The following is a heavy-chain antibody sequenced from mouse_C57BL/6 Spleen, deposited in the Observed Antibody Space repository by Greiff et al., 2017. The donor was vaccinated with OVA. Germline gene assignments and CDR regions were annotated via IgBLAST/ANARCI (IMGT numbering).Heavy chain of an antibody. D-gene: IGHD1-1*01. CDR2: IWSGGST. J-gene: IGHJ4*01. CDR1: GFSLTSYG. V-gene: IGHV2-2*01. CDR3: ARDEANYGSSYGAMDY. Sequence: QVQLQQSGPGLVQPSQSLSITCTVSGFSLTSYGVHWVRQSPGKGLEWLGVIWSGGSTDYNAAFISRLSISKDNSKSQVFFKMNSLQADDTAIYYCARDEANYGSSYGAMDYWGQGTSVTVSS.